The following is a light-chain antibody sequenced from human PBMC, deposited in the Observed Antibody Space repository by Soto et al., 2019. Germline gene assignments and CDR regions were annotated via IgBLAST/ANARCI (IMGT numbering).Light chain of an antibody. J-gene: IGKJ4*02. Sequence: DIQLTQSPSFLSASVGDRVTITCRASQGISSYLAWYQQKPGKAPKLLIYAASTLQSGVPSRFSGSAAGTSFTHTISRLKPDAVATYCCQELNSDPYITFGGGTKVEIK. CDR3: QELNSDPYIT. CDR1: QGISSY. CDR2: AAS. V-gene: IGKV1-9*01.